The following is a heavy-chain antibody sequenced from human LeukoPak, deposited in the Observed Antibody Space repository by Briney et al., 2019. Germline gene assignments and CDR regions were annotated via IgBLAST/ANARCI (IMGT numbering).Heavy chain of an antibody. CDR3: AALVVIDQWGRGRNDAFDI. CDR2: IAAYSGNT. V-gene: IGHV1-18*01. D-gene: IGHD3-22*01. J-gene: IGHJ3*02. Sequence: GASVKVSCKASGYTFSNYGLNWVRQVPGQGLEWMGRIAAYSGNTNYAAKFQGRVTMTTDTSTSTAYMELKTLTSDDTAIYYCAALVVIDQWGRGRNDAFDIWGQGTMVTVSS. CDR1: GYTFSNYG.